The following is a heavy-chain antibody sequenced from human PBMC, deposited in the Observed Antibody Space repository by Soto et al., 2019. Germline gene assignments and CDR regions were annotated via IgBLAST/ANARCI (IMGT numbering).Heavy chain of an antibody. Sequence: VQLVESGGDLVQPGGSLRLSCTASGFTLSSHWMHWVRQVPGKGLVWVSRISKDGNIIDFADSVKGRFAITREYAKNTVYLQMDSLRPDDMAIYYCARALTGSRNGFDVWGQGTMVTVSS. J-gene: IGHJ3*01. CDR3: ARALTGSRNGFDV. CDR1: GFTLSSHW. V-gene: IGHV3-74*01. D-gene: IGHD3-9*01. CDR2: ISKDGNII.